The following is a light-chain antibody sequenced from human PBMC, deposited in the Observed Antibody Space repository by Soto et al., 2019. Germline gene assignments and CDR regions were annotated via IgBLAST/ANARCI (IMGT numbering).Light chain of an antibody. CDR3: SSHAGSINVL. V-gene: IGLV2-8*01. Sequence: QSALTQPPSASGSPGQSVTISCTGTSSDIGGYDSVSWYQQHPGKAPKLIIYEVSKRPSGVPDRFSGSRSGNTASLTVSGLQAEDEADYYCSSHAGSINVLFSGGTKVTVL. CDR1: SSDIGGYDS. CDR2: EVS. J-gene: IGLJ3*02.